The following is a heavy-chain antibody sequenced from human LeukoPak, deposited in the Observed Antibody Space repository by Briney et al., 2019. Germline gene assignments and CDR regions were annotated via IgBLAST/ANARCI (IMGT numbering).Heavy chain of an antibody. CDR2: ISYDGSNK. J-gene: IGHJ4*02. Sequence: GGSLRLSCAASGFTFSSYAMHWVRQAPGKGLEWVAVISYDGSNKYYADSVKGRFTISRDNAKNTLYLQMNSLRAEDTAVYYCARVAAVTAGYDYWGQGILVTVSS. CDR3: ARVAAVTAGYDY. V-gene: IGHV3-30*04. D-gene: IGHD4-11*01. CDR1: GFTFSSYA.